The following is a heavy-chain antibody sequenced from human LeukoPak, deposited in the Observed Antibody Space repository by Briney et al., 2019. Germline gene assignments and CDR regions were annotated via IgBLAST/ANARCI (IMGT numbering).Heavy chain of an antibody. CDR1: GFTFSNAW. CDR2: IKSKTDGGTT. V-gene: IGHV3-15*01. Sequence: GGSLRLSCAASGFTFSNAWMSWVRQAPGKGLEWVGRIKSKTDGGTTDYAAPVKGRFTISRDDSKNTLYLQMNSLKTEDTAVYYCTTLPERQWLVRVWGQGTLVTVSS. D-gene: IGHD6-19*01. J-gene: IGHJ4*02. CDR3: TTLPERQWLVRV.